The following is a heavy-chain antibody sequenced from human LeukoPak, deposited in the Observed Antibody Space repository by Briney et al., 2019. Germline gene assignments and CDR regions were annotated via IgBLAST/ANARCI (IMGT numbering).Heavy chain of an antibody. CDR1: GFTFSSYG. V-gene: IGHV3-33*06. Sequence: GRSLRLSXAASGFTFSSYGMHWVRQAPGKGLEWEAVIWYDGSNKYYADSVKGRFTISRDNSKNTLYLQMNSLRAEDTAVYYCAKDREGYCSGGSCYPGWFDPWGQGTLVTVSS. J-gene: IGHJ5*02. CDR2: IWYDGSNK. D-gene: IGHD2-15*01. CDR3: AKDREGYCSGGSCYPGWFDP.